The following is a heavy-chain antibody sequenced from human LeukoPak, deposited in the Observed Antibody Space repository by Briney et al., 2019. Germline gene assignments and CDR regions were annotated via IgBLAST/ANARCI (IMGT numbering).Heavy chain of an antibody. CDR2: ISGSGGST. J-gene: IGHJ4*02. CDR1: GFTFSSYG. CDR3: ARDEVSSGWYVYY. Sequence: GGSLRLSCAASGFTFSSYGMGWVRQAPGKGLEWVSAISGSGGSTYYADSVKGRFTISRDNSKNSLYLQMNSLRAEDTAVYYCARDEVSSGWYVYYWGQGTLVTVSS. V-gene: IGHV3-23*01. D-gene: IGHD6-19*01.